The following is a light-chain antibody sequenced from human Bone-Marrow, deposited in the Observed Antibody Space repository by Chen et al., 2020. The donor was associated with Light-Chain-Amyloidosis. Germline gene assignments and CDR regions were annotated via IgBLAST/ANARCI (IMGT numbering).Light chain of an antibody. CDR2: RDT. CDR1: DLPTKY. CDR3: QSADSSGTYEVI. J-gene: IGLJ2*01. V-gene: IGLV3-25*03. Sequence: SHELTQPLSVSVSPGQTARITCSGDDLPTKYAYWYQQKPGQAPVMVIHRDTERPSGISERFSGSSSGTTATLTISGVQAEDEADYHCQSADSSGTYEVIFGGGTKLTVL.